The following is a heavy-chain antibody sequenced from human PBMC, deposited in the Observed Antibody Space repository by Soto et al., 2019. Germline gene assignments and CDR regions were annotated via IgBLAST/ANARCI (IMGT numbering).Heavy chain of an antibody. J-gene: IGHJ1*01. Sequence: AGGSLRLSCAASGLPFSKYAMVWVRQTPAKRLEWVAIITADGSGAEYLDSVKGRFSISRDNSRSILFLQMNRLRADDTAMYYCASASTPTEYWGQGTQVTVSS. CDR1: GLPFSKYA. V-gene: IGHV3-23*01. CDR3: ASASTPTEY. CDR2: ITADGSGA. D-gene: IGHD4-17*01.